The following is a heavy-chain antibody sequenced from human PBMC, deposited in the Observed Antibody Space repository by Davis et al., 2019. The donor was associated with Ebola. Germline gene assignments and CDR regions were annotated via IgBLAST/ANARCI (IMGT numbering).Heavy chain of an antibody. J-gene: IGHJ6*02. CDR1: GFTFDDYV. V-gene: IGHV3-43*02. D-gene: IGHD3-3*01. CDR2: ISANGGTT. Sequence: GESLKISCVVSGFTFDDYVMHWVRQTPGKGLEWVSLISANGGTTYYADSVKGRFTISRDNSKNSLFLQMNSLKSEDTGFYYCAKDRDFRRGFVYYYGLDVWGQGTTVTVSS. CDR3: AKDRDFRRGFVYYYGLDV.